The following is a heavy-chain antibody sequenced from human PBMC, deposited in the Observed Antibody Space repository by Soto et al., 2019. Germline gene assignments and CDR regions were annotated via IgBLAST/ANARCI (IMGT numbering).Heavy chain of an antibody. CDR1: GFTFSSYS. CDR3: ARDPGYSGYDPDY. CDR2: ISSSSSYI. Sequence: GGSLRLSCAASGFTFSSYSMNWVRQAPGKGLEWVSSISSSSSYIYYADSVKGRFTISRDNAKNSLYLQMNSLRAEDTAVYYCARDPGYSGYDPDYWGQGTLVTVS. D-gene: IGHD5-12*01. J-gene: IGHJ4*02. V-gene: IGHV3-21*01.